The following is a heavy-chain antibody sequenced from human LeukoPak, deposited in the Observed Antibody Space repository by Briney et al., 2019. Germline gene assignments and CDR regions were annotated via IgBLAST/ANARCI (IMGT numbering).Heavy chain of an antibody. D-gene: IGHD3-10*01. V-gene: IGHV4-34*01. Sequence: SETLSLTCAVYGGSFSGYYWGWIRQPPGKGLEWIGEINHSGSTNYNPSLKSRVTISVDTSKNQFSLKLSSVTAADTAVYYCATMVRGSNWFDPWGQGTLVTVSS. J-gene: IGHJ5*02. CDR1: GGSFSGYY. CDR2: INHSGST. CDR3: ATMVRGSNWFDP.